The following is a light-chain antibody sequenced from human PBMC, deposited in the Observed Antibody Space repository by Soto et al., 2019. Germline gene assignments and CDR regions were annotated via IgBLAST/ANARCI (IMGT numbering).Light chain of an antibody. CDR2: DAS. J-gene: IGKJ1*01. CDR3: QQYNSYWTT. CDR1: QSISSW. Sequence: DIQMTQSPSTLSASVGDRVTITCRASQSISSWLAWYQQKPGKAPKLLIYDASSLESGVPSRFSGSGSGTAFTLPISSLQPDDVATYHCQQYNSYWTTLGHGTKVELK. V-gene: IGKV1-5*01.